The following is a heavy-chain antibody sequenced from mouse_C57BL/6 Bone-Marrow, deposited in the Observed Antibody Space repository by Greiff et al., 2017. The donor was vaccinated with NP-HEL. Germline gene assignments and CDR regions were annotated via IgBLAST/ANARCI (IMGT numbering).Heavy chain of an antibody. J-gene: IGHJ4*01. V-gene: IGHV2-9-1*01. CDR2: IWTGGGT. D-gene: IGHD2-4*01. CDR3: ARRDYDHYYAMDY. Sequence: VQLQQSGPGLVAPSQSLSITCTVSGFSLTSYAISWVRQPPGKGLEWLGVIWTGGGTNYNSALKSRLSISKDNSKSQVFLKMNSLQTDDTARYYCARRDYDHYYAMDYWGQGTSVTVSS. CDR1: GFSLTSYA.